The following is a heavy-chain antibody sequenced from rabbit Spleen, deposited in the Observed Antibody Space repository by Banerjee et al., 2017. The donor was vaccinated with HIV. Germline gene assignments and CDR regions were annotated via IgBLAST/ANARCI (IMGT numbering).Heavy chain of an antibody. CDR3: ARGHGGVIVSGDGWL. CDR2: IYTSSGST. D-gene: IGHD6-1*01. V-gene: IGHV1S45*01. Sequence: QEQLVESGGGLVKPGGTLTLTCTASGFSFSSSYFICWVRQAPGKGLEWIACIYTSSGSTWYASWAKGRFTISKTSSTTVTLQIASLTAADTATYFCARGHGGVIVSGDGWLWGQGTLVTVS. CDR1: GFSFSSSYF. J-gene: IGHJ4*01.